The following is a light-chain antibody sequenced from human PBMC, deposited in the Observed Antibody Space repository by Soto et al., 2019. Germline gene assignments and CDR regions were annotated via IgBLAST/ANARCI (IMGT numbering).Light chain of an antibody. CDR1: QSISNW. CDR3: QRANSF. CDR2: DAS. V-gene: IGKV1-5*01. Sequence: DSPMTQSPSTLSASVGDRVTITCRASQSISNWLAWYQQKPGKAPKPLIHDASTLESGVPSRFSGSGSGTEFTLTISSLQPDDFATYYCQRANSFFGGGTRVEIK. J-gene: IGKJ4*01.